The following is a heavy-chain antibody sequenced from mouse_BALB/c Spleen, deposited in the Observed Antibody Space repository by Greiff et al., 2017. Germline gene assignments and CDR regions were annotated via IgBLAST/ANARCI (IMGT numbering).Heavy chain of an antibody. Sequence: VQLQESGPGLVAPSQSLSITCTVSGFSLTGYGVNWVRQPPGKGLEWLGMIWGDGSTDYNSALKSRLSISKDNSKSQVFLKMNSLQTDDTARYYCASNYYGSSLRAMDYWGQGTSVTVSS. D-gene: IGHD1-1*01. V-gene: IGHV2-6-7*01. CDR2: IWGDGST. J-gene: IGHJ4*01. CDR3: ASNYYGSSLRAMDY. CDR1: GFSLTGYG.